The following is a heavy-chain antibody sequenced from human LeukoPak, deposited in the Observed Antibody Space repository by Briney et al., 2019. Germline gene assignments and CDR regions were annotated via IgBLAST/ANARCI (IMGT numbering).Heavy chain of an antibody. CDR2: ISAYNGNT. J-gene: IGHJ3*02. V-gene: IGHV1-18*01. Sequence: ASVKVSCKASGYTFTSYGISWVRQAPRQGLEWMGWISAYNGNTNYAQKLQGRVTMTTDTSTSTAYMELRSLRSDDTAVYYCARDIFAGTMVRGVYDAFDIWGQGTMVIVSS. D-gene: IGHD3-10*01. CDR3: ARDIFAGTMVRGVYDAFDI. CDR1: GYTFTSYG.